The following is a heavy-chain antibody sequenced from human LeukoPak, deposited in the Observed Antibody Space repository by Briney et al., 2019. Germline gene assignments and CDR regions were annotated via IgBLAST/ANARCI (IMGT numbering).Heavy chain of an antibody. J-gene: IGHJ4*02. D-gene: IGHD1-26*01. CDR3: VRDRGTYRPIDY. Sequence: PGGSLRLSCAASAFSLNAYNMNWVRQAPGKGLEWVSSISYTGTYTYYADSVKGRFTISRDNAQSSLYLQMNSLRAEDTAIYHCVRDRGTYRPIDYWGQGTLVTVSS. CDR1: AFSLNAYN. CDR2: ISYTGTYT. V-gene: IGHV3-21*04.